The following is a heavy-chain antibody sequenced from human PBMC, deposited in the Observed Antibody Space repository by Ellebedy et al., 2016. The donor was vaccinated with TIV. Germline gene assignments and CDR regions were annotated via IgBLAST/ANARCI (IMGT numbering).Heavy chain of an antibody. D-gene: IGHD3-22*01. V-gene: IGHV1-69*04. CDR2: IIPILGIA. CDR3: ARAHYYDSSPTY. Sequence: AASVKVSCKASGYTFTGYYMHWVRQAPGQGLEWMGRIIPILGIANYAQKFQGRVTITADKSTSTAYMELSSLRAEDTAVYYCARAHYYDSSPTYWGQGTLVTVSS. CDR1: GYTFTGYY. J-gene: IGHJ4*02.